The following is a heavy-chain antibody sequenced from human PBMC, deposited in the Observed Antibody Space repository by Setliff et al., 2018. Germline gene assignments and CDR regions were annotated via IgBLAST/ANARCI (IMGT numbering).Heavy chain of an antibody. V-gene: IGHV4-39*01. CDR1: GGSIRSSYYY. CDR3: ARGNSRSSVWYVVPHFDY. Sequence: SETLSLTCTVSGGSIRSSYYYWGWIRQPPGKGLEWTGTIYYTGTTYYSPSLKSRVTISVDTSKNQFSLRLKSVSAADTAVYYCARGNSRSSVWYVVPHFDYWGQGTLVTVSS. D-gene: IGHD6-19*01. J-gene: IGHJ4*02. CDR2: IYYTGTT.